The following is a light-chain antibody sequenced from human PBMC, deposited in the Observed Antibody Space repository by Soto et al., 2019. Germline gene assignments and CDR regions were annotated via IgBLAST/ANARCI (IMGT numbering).Light chain of an antibody. CDR2: SNN. CDR3: AAWDDSLNGYV. CDR1: SSQIGSNT. Sequence: QSVLAQPPSTSGTPGPRVTISCSGSSSQIGSNTVNWYQQLPGTAPKLLIYSNNQRPSGVPDRFSGSKSGTSASLAISGLQSEDEADYYCAAWDDSLNGYVFGTGTKVTVL. J-gene: IGLJ1*01. V-gene: IGLV1-44*01.